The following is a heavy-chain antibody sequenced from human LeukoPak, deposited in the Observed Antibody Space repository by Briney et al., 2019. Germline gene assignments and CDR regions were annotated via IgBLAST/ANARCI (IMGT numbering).Heavy chain of an antibody. V-gene: IGHV3-48*01. CDR3: ARGMMVARTADY. D-gene: IGHD5-12*01. Sequence: GGSLRLSCVASGFTSSLYSMNWVRQAPGKGLEWLSYIRRGSDAIFYADSVKGRFTISRDNAKNSLYLQMNSLRAEDTAVYYCARGMMVARTADYWGQGTLVTVSS. J-gene: IGHJ4*02. CDR1: GFTSSLYS. CDR2: IRRGSDAI.